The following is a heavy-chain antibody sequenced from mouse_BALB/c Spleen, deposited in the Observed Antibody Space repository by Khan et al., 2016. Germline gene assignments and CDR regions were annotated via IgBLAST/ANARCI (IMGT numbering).Heavy chain of an antibody. D-gene: IGHD1-1*01. CDR3: ARHDYGSSGYFDV. Sequence: EVQLVESGGGLVQPGGSLKLSCAASGFDFSRYWMSWVRQAPGKGLEWIGEINPDSSKINYTPSLKDKFIISRDNAKNTLYLHMSKVRSEDTALYYCARHDYGSSGYFDVWGPGTTVTVSS. J-gene: IGHJ1*01. CDR2: INPDSSKI. CDR1: GFDFSRYW. V-gene: IGHV4-1*02.